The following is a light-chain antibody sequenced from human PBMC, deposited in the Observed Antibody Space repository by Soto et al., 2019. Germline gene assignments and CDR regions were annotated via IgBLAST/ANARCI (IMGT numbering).Light chain of an antibody. V-gene: IGKV3-20*01. CDR1: QSVSSTY. Sequence: EIVLTQSPGTLSLSPGERATLSCRASQSVSSTYLAWYQQKPGQAPRLLFYGASSRATGVPDRFSGIGSGTDFTLTISRLEPEDFAVYYCQQYTGLPFTFGPGTKVDIK. CDR2: GAS. J-gene: IGKJ3*01. CDR3: QQYTGLPFT.